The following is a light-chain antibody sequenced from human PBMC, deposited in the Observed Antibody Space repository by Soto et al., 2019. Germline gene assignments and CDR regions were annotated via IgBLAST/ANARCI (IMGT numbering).Light chain of an antibody. CDR2: AAS. V-gene: IGKV1-27*01. CDR1: QGISNY. Sequence: DIQMTQSPSSLSASVGDRVTITCRASQGISNYLAWYQQKPGKVPKLLIYAASTLQSGVPSRFSGSGSGTDFTLTISSLQREDVATYYCQKYNSASRTFGQGTNVEIK. J-gene: IGKJ1*01. CDR3: QKYNSASRT.